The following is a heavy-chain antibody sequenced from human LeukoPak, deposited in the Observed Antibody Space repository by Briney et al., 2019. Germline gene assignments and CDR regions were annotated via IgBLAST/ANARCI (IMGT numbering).Heavy chain of an antibody. V-gene: IGHV4-59*01. J-gene: IGHJ3*02. CDR1: GGSIGSYY. Sequence: SETLSLTCTVSGGSIGSYYWSWIRQPPGKGLEWIGYIHYSGSTNYNPSLKSRVTMSVDTSKKQFSLKLSSVTAADTAVYYCAGSGWYGAFDIWGQGTMVTVSS. CDR2: IHYSGST. D-gene: IGHD6-19*01. CDR3: AGSGWYGAFDI.